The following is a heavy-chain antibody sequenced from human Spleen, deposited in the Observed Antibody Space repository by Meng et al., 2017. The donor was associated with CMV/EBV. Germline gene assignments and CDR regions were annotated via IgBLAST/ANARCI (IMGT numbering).Heavy chain of an antibody. CDR2: ISYDGSNK. CDR3: ARDGDVLTGYLPDY. J-gene: IGHJ4*02. Sequence: GESLKISCAASGFPFRNFAMHWVRQAPGKGLQWVAVISYDGSNKYYAESVKGRFTISRDNSKKTLYLQMNSLRPEDTAVYYCARDGDVLTGYLPDYWGQGTLVTVSS. CDR1: GFPFRNFA. V-gene: IGHV3-30*19. D-gene: IGHD3-9*01.